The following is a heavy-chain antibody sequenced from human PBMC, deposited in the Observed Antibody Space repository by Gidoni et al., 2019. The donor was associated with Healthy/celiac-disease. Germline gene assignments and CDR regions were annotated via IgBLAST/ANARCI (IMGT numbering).Heavy chain of an antibody. J-gene: IGHJ5*02. CDR1: GYTFTGYY. V-gene: IGHV1-2*04. D-gene: IGHD3-22*01. Sequence: QVQLVQSGAEVKKPGASVKVSCKASGYTFTGYYMHWVRQAPGQGLEWLGWINPNRGGTNYAQKFQGWVTMTRDTSISTAYMELSRLRSDDTAVYYCARGHRNYYDSSGYTNWFDPWGQGTLVTVSS. CDR2: INPNRGGT. CDR3: ARGHRNYYDSSGYTNWFDP.